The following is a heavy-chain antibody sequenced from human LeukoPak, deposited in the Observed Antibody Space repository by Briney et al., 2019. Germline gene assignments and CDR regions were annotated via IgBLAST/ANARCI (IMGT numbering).Heavy chain of an antibody. Sequence: SEALSLTCAVSGYSISSDYYWDWIRQPPVRGLEWIGSIYHGGSTYYSPSLRSRVTISLDTSKNQFSLKLSSVAAADTAVYYCARGASYDSDDAFDIWGQGTMVTVSS. CDR1: GYSISSDYY. CDR2: IYHGGST. CDR3: ARGASYDSDDAFDI. J-gene: IGHJ3*02. V-gene: IGHV4-38-2*01. D-gene: IGHD3-3*01.